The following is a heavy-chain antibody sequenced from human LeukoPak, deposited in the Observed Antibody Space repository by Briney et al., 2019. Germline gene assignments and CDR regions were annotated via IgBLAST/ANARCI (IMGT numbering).Heavy chain of an antibody. V-gene: IGHV4-59*01. J-gene: IGHJ4*02. D-gene: IGHD4-17*01. Sequence: SETLSLTCTVSGGSISSYYWSWIRQPPGKGLEWIGYIYYSGSTNYNPSLKSRVTISVDTSKNQFSLKLSSVTAADTAVYYCARAGVYDYGDHGFDYWGQGTLVTVSS. CDR3: ARAGVYDYGDHGFDY. CDR2: IYYSGST. CDR1: GGSISSYY.